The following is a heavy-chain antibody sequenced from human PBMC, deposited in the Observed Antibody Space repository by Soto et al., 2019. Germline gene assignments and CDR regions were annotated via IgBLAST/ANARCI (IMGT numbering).Heavy chain of an antibody. CDR3: ARGARAVAGTPDYYYYYGMDV. V-gene: IGHV1-3*01. D-gene: IGHD6-19*01. CDR1: GYTFTSYA. Sequence: ASVKVSCKASGYTFTSYAMHWVRQAPGQRLEWMGWINAGNGNTKYSQKFQGRVTITRDTSASTAYMELSSLRSEDTAVYYCARGARAVAGTPDYYYYYGMDVWGQGTTVTVS. J-gene: IGHJ6*02. CDR2: INAGNGNT.